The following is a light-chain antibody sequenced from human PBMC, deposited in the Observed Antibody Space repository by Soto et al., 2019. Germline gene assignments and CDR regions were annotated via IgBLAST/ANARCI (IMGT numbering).Light chain of an antibody. V-gene: IGKV3-20*01. J-gene: IGKJ3*01. CDR1: QSVSSSY. CDR3: QQGFT. Sequence: EIVMKQSPATLSVSPGEGATLSCRASQSVSSSYLAWYQQKPGQAPRLLIYGASSRATGIPDRFSGSGSGTDFTLTISRLEPEDFAVYYCQQGFTFGPGTKLDIK. CDR2: GAS.